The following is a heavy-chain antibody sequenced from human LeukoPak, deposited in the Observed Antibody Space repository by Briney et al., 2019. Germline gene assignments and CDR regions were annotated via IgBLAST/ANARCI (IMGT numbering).Heavy chain of an antibody. CDR1: GGFISTYC. D-gene: IGHD3-9*01. Sequence: SETLSLTCTVSGGFISTYCWNWVRQSPGKGLEWIGYIYFNGSAKYNPSLKSPVTMSVDTPKNQFSLILNSVTAADTAVYYCARDLGTTGYYPFDYWGQGILVTVSS. J-gene: IGHJ4*02. CDR2: IYFNGSA. V-gene: IGHV4-59*01. CDR3: ARDLGTTGYYPFDY.